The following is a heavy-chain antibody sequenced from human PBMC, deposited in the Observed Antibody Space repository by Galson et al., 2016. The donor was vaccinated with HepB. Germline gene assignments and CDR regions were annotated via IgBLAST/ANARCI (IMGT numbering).Heavy chain of an antibody. CDR3: ARDPSPPSYDPTVVTPASHLDY. V-gene: IGHV1-69*04. Sequence: SVKVSCKASGATFTNYAINWVRQAPGQGLEWMGRIIPVLDVANYALDFQGRVTITADTFTTTVFMELSSLKSGDTAVYYCARDPSPPSYDPTVVTPASHLDYWGPGTLVTVSS. CDR1: GATFTNYA. D-gene: IGHD4-23*01. J-gene: IGHJ4*02. CDR2: IIPVLDVA.